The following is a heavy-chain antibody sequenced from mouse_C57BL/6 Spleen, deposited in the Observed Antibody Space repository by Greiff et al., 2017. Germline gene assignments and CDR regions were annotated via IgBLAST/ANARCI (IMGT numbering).Heavy chain of an antibody. V-gene: IGHV1-72*01. D-gene: IGHD2-4*01. Sequence: VKQSCKASGYTFTSYWMHWVKQRPGRGLEWIGRIDPNSGGTKYNEKFKSKATLTVDKPSSTAYMQLSSLTSEDSAVYYCAREENSFYDYPYWYFDVWGTGTTVTVSS. CDR1: GYTFTSYW. CDR3: AREENSFYDYPYWYFDV. CDR2: IDPNSGGT. J-gene: IGHJ1*03.